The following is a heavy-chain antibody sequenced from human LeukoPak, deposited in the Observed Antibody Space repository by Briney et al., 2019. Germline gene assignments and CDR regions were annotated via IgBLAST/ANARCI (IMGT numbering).Heavy chain of an antibody. Sequence: SETLSLTCTVSGGSISTSSYYWGWIRQPPGKGLECIGNIYYSGSTYYNPSLKSRVTISVDTSKNQFSLKLSSVTAADTAVYYCARVQYSYGPHFDYWGQGTLVTVSS. CDR2: IYYSGST. CDR3: ARVQYSYGPHFDY. V-gene: IGHV4-39*07. D-gene: IGHD5-18*01. CDR1: GGSISTSSYY. J-gene: IGHJ4*02.